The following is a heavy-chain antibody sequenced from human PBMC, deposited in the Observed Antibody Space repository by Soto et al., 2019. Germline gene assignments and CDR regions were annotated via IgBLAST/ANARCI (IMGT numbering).Heavy chain of an antibody. CDR2: IYWDDDK. D-gene: IGHD1-20*01. V-gene: IGHV2-5*02. CDR3: AHRLGGYTWNDGYLDY. CDR1: GFALTTRPVG. J-gene: IGHJ4*02. Sequence: QITLKESGPTLVKPTQTLTLTCSFSGFALTTRPVGVGWVHQPPGKALEWLAVIYWDDDKRYSPSLRSRLTIMKDASKNQVVLTVTDVDPADTATYYCAHRLGGYTWNDGYLDYWGQGTLVTVSS.